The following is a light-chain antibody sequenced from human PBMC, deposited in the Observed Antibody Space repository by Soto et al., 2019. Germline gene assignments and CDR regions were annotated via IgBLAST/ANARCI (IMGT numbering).Light chain of an antibody. CDR3: QQSHSTPYT. CDR1: QSINSY. J-gene: IGKJ2*01. V-gene: IGKV1-39*01. Sequence: DIQMTQSPSSLSASVGDRVTITCRASQSINSYLNWYLQKPGKAPKLLIYAASSLQSGVPSRFSGTGAGTHFTLTISRLQPEGFANYYCQQSHSTPYTFGQGTKLEIK. CDR2: AAS.